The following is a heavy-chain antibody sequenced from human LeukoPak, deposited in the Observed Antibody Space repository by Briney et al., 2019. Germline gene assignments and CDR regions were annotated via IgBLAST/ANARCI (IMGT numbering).Heavy chain of an antibody. J-gene: IGHJ3*02. D-gene: IGHD1-26*01. Sequence: GGSLRLSCAASGFTFSSYEMNWVRQAPGKGLEWVSYISSGGSTVHYADSVKGRFTISRDNAKNSLYLQRNSLRAEDTAVYYCARVIIVGATGIWGQGTMVTVSS. CDR3: ARVIIVGATGI. V-gene: IGHV3-48*03. CDR1: GFTFSSYE. CDR2: ISSGGSTV.